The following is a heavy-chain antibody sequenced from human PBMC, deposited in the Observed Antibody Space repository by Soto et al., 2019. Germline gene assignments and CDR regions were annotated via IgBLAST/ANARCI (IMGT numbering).Heavy chain of an antibody. D-gene: IGHD2-15*01. V-gene: IGHV1-69*08. CDR1: GGTFSSYT. Sequence: QVQLVQSGAEVKKPGSSVKVSCKASGGTFSSYTISWVRQAPGQGLEWMGRIIPILGIANYAQKFQGRVTITADKSTSTAYMELSSLRSEDTAVYYCARDPVVAATRRYSWLDPWGQGTLVTVSS. J-gene: IGHJ5*02. CDR3: ARDPVVAATRRYSWLDP. CDR2: IIPILGIA.